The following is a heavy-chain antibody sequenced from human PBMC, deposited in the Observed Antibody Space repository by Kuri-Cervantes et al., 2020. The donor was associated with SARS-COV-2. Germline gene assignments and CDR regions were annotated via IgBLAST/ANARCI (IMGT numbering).Heavy chain of an antibody. Sequence: ASVKVSCKASGYTFTGYYMHWVRQAPGQGLEWMGWINPNSGGTNYAQKFQGRVTMTRDTSISTVYMELSRLRSDDTAVYYCARDLRWAAAGKATSVDYWGQGPLVTVSS. D-gene: IGHD6-13*01. CDR1: GYTFTGYY. CDR2: INPNSGGT. CDR3: ARDLRWAAAGKATSVDY. J-gene: IGHJ4*02. V-gene: IGHV1-2*02.